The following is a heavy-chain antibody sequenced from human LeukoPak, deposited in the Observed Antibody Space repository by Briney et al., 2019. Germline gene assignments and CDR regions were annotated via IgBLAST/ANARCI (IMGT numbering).Heavy chain of an antibody. CDR1: GFTFSSYG. J-gene: IGHJ4*02. D-gene: IGHD6-13*01. Sequence: RPGRSLRLSCAASGFTFSSYGMHWVRQAPGKGLEWVAVISYDGSNKYYADSVKGRFTISRDNSKNTLYLQMNSLRAEDTAVYYCAIAEGIAAAGPFDYWGQGTLVTVSS. V-gene: IGHV3-30*03. CDR3: AIAEGIAAAGPFDY. CDR2: ISYDGSNK.